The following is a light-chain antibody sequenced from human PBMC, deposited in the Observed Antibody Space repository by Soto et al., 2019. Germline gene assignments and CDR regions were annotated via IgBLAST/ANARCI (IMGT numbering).Light chain of an antibody. V-gene: IGKV3-20*01. CDR2: GAS. J-gene: IGKJ1*01. CDR3: QQYGSSPRT. Sequence: EIVLTQSPGTLSLSPGERATLSCRASKSINSNYLAWYQQNPGQAPRLLIYGASSRATVIPDRFSGSGSGTDFTLTISRLEPEDFAVYYCQQYGSSPRTFGQGTKVESK. CDR1: KSINSNY.